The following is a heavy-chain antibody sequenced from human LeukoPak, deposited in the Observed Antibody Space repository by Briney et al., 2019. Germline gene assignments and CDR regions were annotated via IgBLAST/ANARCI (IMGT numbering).Heavy chain of an antibody. CDR1: GFTVNNNY. V-gene: IGHV3-66*03. CDR2: IYRSGST. J-gene: IGHJ4*02. D-gene: IGHD3-22*01. Sequence: GSPRLPCAAPGFTVNNNYKIWVRQAPGKGLEWGLVIYRSGSTYYADSVKGRFTISRDNSKNTLYLQMNSLRAEDTAVYYCARGDYYDSSGYLDYWGQGTLVTVSS. CDR3: ARGDYYDSSGYLDY.